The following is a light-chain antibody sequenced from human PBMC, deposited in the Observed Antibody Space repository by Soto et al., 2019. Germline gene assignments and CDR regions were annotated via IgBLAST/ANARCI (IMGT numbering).Light chain of an antibody. Sequence: DIQMTQSPSSLSASVGDRVTITCRASQGIRNDLGWYQQKPGKAPKLLIYAASDLQSGVPSRFSAGGSGTDFTLSINRLQPEDFATYSCQQYSTAQWRSGQGTKVDIK. V-gene: IGKV1-17*01. CDR2: AAS. CDR1: QGIRND. CDR3: QQYSTAQWR. J-gene: IGKJ1*01.